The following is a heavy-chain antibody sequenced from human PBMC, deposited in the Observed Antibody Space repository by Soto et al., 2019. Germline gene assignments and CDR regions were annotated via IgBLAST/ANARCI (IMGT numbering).Heavy chain of an antibody. J-gene: IGHJ5*02. CDR1: GFTFSGSA. V-gene: IGHV3-73*01. CDR3: AGHISSYSSQQLFDL. D-gene: IGHD3-22*01. Sequence: PGGSLRLSCAASGFTFSGSAMHWVRQASGKGLEWVGRIRSKANSYATAYAASVKGRFTISRDDSKNTAYLQMNSLRTEDTAVYYCAGHISSYSSQQLFDLWRQGSLVIVTS. CDR2: IRSKANSYAT.